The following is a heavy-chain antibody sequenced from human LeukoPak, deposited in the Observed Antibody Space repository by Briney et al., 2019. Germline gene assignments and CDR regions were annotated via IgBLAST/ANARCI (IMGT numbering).Heavy chain of an antibody. CDR1: GGSIISGGYY. Sequence: PSQTLSLTCTVSGGSIISGGYYWSWIRQPPGRGLEWIGYIYHSGSTYYNPSLRGRVTISVDRSKNQFSLKLSSVTDADTAVYYCARARGHDLSTYGFDIWGQGTMVTVSS. CDR3: ARARGHDLSTYGFDI. V-gene: IGHV4-30-2*01. D-gene: IGHD3-3*01. CDR2: IYHSGST. J-gene: IGHJ3*02.